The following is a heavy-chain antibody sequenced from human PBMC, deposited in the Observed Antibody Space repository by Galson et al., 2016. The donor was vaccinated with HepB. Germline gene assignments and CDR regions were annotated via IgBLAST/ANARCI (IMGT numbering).Heavy chain of an antibody. CDR1: GFTFGDYA. Sequence: SLRLSCAASGFTFGDYAMSWFRQAPGKGLEWVGFIRSKAYGGTTEYAASVKGRFTISRDDSISIAYLQMNSLKTEDTAVYYCTRDLRSSSPQCWYFDLWGRGTLVTVSS. CDR2: IRSKAYGGTT. V-gene: IGHV3-49*03. D-gene: IGHD6-6*01. CDR3: TRDLRSSSPQCWYFDL. J-gene: IGHJ2*01.